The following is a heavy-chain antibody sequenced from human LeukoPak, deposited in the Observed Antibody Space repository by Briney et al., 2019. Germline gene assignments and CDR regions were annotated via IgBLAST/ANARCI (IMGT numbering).Heavy chain of an antibody. CDR3: ARQRYSGYLAEYFQH. Sequence: SETLSLTCTVSGGSISSSSYYWGWIRQPPGKGLEWIGSIYYSGSTYYNPSLKSRVTIPVDTSKNQFSLKLSSVTAADTAVYYCARQRYSGYLAEYFQHWGQGTLVTVSS. J-gene: IGHJ1*01. CDR1: GGSISSSSYY. D-gene: IGHD5-12*01. V-gene: IGHV4-39*01. CDR2: IYYSGST.